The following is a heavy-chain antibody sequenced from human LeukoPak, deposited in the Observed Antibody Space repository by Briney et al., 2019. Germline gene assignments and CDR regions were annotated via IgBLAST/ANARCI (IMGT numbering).Heavy chain of an antibody. CDR2: IYYSGIT. J-gene: IGHJ4*02. Sequence: SETLSLTRTVSGGSISSSSYYWGWIRQPPGKGLEWIGSIYYSGITYYNPSLKSRVIISVDTSKNQFSLKLSSVTAADTAVYYCATTALSAAPYFNYWGQGTLVTVSS. CDR1: GGSISSSSYY. V-gene: IGHV4-39*01. D-gene: IGHD3-16*02. CDR3: ATTALSAAPYFNY.